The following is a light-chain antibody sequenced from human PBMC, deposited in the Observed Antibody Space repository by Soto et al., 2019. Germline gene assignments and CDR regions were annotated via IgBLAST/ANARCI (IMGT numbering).Light chain of an antibody. J-gene: IGKJ1*01. CDR3: QQYGRSPQT. V-gene: IGKV3-20*01. Sequence: EIVLTQSPGTLSLSPGERATLSCRASQSVSSSYLAWYQQNPGQAPRLRIDGASSRATGIPDRFSGSGSGTDFALTISRVEPEEFAVYYCQQYGRSPQTCGQETKVEIK. CDR2: GAS. CDR1: QSVSSSY.